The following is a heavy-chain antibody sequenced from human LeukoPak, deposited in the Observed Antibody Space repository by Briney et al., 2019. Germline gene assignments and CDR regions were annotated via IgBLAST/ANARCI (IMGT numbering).Heavy chain of an antibody. V-gene: IGHV3-7*03. CDR1: GSTLISYG. CDR2: IKQDGSEK. D-gene: IGHD6-19*01. J-gene: IGHJ6*03. CDR3: AKGGLAHYYYYYMDV. Sequence: HSGGSLRLSFAASGSTLISYGMTWVRQAPGKGLEGVANIKQDGSEKSYVDSVKGRFTISRDNAKNSLYLQMNTLRAEDTALYYCAKGGLAHYYYYYMDVWGKGTTVTISS.